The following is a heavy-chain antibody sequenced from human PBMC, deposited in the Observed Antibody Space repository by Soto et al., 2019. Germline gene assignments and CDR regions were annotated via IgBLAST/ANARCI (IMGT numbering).Heavy chain of an antibody. D-gene: IGHD3-3*01. CDR2: INPNSGGT. CDR1: GYTFTGYY. Sequence: GASVKVSCKASGYTFTGYYMHWVRQAPGQGLEWMGWINPNSGGTNYAQKFQGRVTMTRDTSISTAYMELSRLRSDDTAVYYCARIRSAPRFTIFGVVRENFDYWGQGTLVTVSS. J-gene: IGHJ4*02. V-gene: IGHV1-2*02. CDR3: ARIRSAPRFTIFGVVRENFDY.